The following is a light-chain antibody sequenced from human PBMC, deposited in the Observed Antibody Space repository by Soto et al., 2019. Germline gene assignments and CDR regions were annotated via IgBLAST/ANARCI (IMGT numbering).Light chain of an antibody. J-gene: IGKJ5*01. CDR1: ESLSSTS. CDR2: GTS. Sequence: PGERPTLSCRASESLSSTSLAWYQQRRGQAPRLLIYGTSTRATGIPDRFSGSGSGTDFTLTISRLEPEDFAVYYCQQYGRSPTTFGQGTRLEIK. CDR3: QQYGRSPTT. V-gene: IGKV3-20*01.